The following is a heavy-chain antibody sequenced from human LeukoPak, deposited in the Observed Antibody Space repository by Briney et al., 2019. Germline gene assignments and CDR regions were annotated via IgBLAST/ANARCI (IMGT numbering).Heavy chain of an antibody. CDR1: GYSFTNYW. J-gene: IGHJ4*02. Sequence: GESLKISCKGSGYSFTNYWIGWVRQMPGKGLEWTGIIYPGDSDTRYSPSFQGQVTFSADKSISTAYLQWSSLKTSDTAMYYCASPYGSYTGACDYWGQGTLVTVSS. D-gene: IGHD1-26*01. V-gene: IGHV5-51*01. CDR2: IYPGDSDT. CDR3: ASPYGSYTGACDY.